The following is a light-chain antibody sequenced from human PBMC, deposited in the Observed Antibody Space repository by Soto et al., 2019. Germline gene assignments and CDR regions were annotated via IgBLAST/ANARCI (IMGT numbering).Light chain of an antibody. V-gene: IGKV1-5*03. J-gene: IGKJ1*01. CDR1: QSISSW. CDR3: QQSNAYPWT. Sequence: DLPRTPFPSTLSASVGDRVTITCRASQSISSWLAWYQQKPGKAPKLLIYKASTLESGVPSNFSGSGSGTEFSLTISSLQPEDFATYYCQQSNAYPWTFGQGSKVDI. CDR2: KAS.